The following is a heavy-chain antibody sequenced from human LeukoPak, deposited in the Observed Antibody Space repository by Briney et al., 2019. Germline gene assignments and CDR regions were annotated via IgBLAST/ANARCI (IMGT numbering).Heavy chain of an antibody. J-gene: IGHJ4*02. CDR2: ISGSGDST. CDR1: GFTFSSYG. V-gene: IGHV3-23*01. D-gene: IGHD6-19*01. Sequence: GGSLRLSCAASGFTFSSYGMHWVRQAPGKGLEWVSAISGSGDSTYYADSVKGRFTISRDNSKNTLFLQMNSLRAEDTAIYYCAKGGGWLYYFDYWGQGTLVTVSS. CDR3: AKGGGWLYYFDY.